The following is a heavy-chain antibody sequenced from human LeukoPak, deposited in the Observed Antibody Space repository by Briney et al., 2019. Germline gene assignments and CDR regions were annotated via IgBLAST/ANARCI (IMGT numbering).Heavy chain of an antibody. V-gene: IGHV3-30*04. D-gene: IGHD5-18*01. CDR3: ARDFRLYSYGSAADY. Sequence: GGSLRLSCAASGFTFSSYAMHWVRQAPGKGLEWVAVISYDGSNKYYADSVKGRFTISRDNSKNTLYLQMNSLGAEDTAVYYCARDFRLYSYGSAADYWGQGTLVTVSS. CDR1: GFTFSSYA. CDR2: ISYDGSNK. J-gene: IGHJ4*02.